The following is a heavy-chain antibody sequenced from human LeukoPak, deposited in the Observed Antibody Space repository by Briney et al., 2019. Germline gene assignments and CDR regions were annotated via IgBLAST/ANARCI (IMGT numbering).Heavy chain of an antibody. J-gene: IGHJ4*02. V-gene: IGHV1-24*01. CDR2: FDPEDGEF. D-gene: IGHD6-13*01. CDR3: ATTLLVSSWNPFDH. CDR1: GNTLSEVS. Sequence: ASVKVTCKVSGNTLSEVSINWLRQTPGKRLEWRGGFDPEDGEFFYTQTFQDRDIFTEDTSPDTASMELTSLTSDDTAIYYCATTLLVSSWNPFDHWGQGTLVTVAS.